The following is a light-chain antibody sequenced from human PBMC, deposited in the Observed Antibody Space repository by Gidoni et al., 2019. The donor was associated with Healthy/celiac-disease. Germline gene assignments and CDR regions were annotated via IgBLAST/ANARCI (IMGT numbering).Light chain of an antibody. J-gene: IGKJ3*01. CDR3: QQRTS. CDR1: QSVSSY. CDR2: DAS. Sequence: EIVLTQSPAPLSLSPGERATLSCRASQSVSSYLAWYQQKPGQTPRLLIYDASNMATGIPARFSGSGSGTDFTLTISSLEPEDFAVYYCQQRTSFGPGTKVDIK. V-gene: IGKV3-11*01.